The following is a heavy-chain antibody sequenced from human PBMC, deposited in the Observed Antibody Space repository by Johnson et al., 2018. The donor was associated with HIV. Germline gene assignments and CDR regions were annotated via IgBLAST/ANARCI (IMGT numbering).Heavy chain of an antibody. CDR3: ARVASPGTRAFNG. J-gene: IGHJ3*01. Sequence: VQLVESGGGVVRPGGSLRLSCVASGFTLGDHGMSWVRQVPGQGLEWVSDINWSGGITNYLDSVKGRFTISRDNAKNSLFLQMSSLSAEDTALYYCARVASPGTRAFNGWGRGTMVTVSS. CDR2: INWSGGIT. CDR1: GFTLGDHG. D-gene: IGHD6-13*01. V-gene: IGHV3-20*04.